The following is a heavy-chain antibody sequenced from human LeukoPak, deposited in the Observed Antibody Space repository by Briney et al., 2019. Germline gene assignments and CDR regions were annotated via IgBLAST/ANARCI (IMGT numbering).Heavy chain of an antibody. CDR2: ISTGGDRA. CDR1: GFPFSTYA. D-gene: IGHD2-2*01. Sequence: GGSLRLSCVASGFPFSTYAMDWVRQAPGKGLEWVSAISTGGDRAYYADSVKGRFTTSRDNSRNTLYLQLNSLRAEDTAIYYCAVDCSSPSCYGQSAFDIWGQGTMVTVSS. CDR3: AVDCSSPSCYGQSAFDI. V-gene: IGHV3-23*01. J-gene: IGHJ3*02.